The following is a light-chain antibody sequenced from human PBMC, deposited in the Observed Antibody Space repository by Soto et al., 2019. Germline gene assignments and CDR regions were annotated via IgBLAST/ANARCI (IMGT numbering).Light chain of an antibody. CDR3: CSYAGTYSPV. J-gene: IGLJ3*02. Sequence: QSVLTQPRSVSGSPGQSVTISCTGASSDVGAYNFVSWYQHNPGRAPKLMIFDVSARPSGVPDRFSGSKSGNTASLTISGLQAEDAADYYCCSYAGTYSPVFGGGTKVTVL. V-gene: IGLV2-11*01. CDR1: SSDVGAYNF. CDR2: DVS.